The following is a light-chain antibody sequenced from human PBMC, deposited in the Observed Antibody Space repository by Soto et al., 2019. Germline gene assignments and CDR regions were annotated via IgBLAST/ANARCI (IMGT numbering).Light chain of an antibody. CDR2: GAS. CDR3: KQYGSLPMYT. V-gene: IGKV3-20*01. CDR1: QSVSSSY. J-gene: IGKJ2*01. Sequence: EIVLTQSPGTLSLSPGERATLSCRASQSVSSSYLAWYQQKPGQAPRLLIYGASGRATSIPDRFSGSGSGTEFNLTISTLEPEEFAVYYGKQYGSLPMYTFGQGTKR.